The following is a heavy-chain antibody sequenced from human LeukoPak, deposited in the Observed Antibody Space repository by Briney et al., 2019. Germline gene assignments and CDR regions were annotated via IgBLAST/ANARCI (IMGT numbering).Heavy chain of an antibody. CDR3: ARGSHYYDSSGYRLPYLDY. J-gene: IGHJ4*02. Sequence: SETLSLTCTVSGGSISSYYWSWIRQPPGKGLEWIGYIYYSGSTNYNPSLESRVTISVDTSKNQFSLKLSSVTAADTAVYYCARGSHYYDSSGYRLPYLDYWGQGTLVTVSS. CDR1: GGSISSYY. CDR2: IYYSGST. V-gene: IGHV4-59*01. D-gene: IGHD3-22*01.